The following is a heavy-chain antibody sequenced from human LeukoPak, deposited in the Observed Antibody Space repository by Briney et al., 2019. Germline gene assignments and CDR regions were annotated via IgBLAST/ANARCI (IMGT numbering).Heavy chain of an antibody. Sequence: SGGSLRLSCAASGFTFSRHPMNWVRQAPGKGLEWVSYISPGTIYYADSVKGRFTISRDNAKNSLYLQMNSLRAEDTAVYYCTRDGRVAYEMDVWGQGTTVTVSS. V-gene: IGHV3-48*01. D-gene: IGHD2-15*01. CDR1: GFTFSRHP. J-gene: IGHJ6*02. CDR2: ISPGTI. CDR3: TRDGRVAYEMDV.